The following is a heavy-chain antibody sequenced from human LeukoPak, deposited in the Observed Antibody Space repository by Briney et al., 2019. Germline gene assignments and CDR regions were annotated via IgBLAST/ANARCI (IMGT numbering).Heavy chain of an antibody. J-gene: IGHJ4*02. Sequence: GRSLRLSCAASGFTFSRYSMNWVRQAPGKGLEWVSYISSSSSTVYYADSLKGRFTISRDNAKNSLYLQMNILRDEDTAVYYCARAQTYYGSGSYLYWGQGTLVTVSS. CDR2: ISSSSSTV. D-gene: IGHD3-10*01. V-gene: IGHV3-48*02. CDR1: GFTFSRYS. CDR3: ARAQTYYGSGSYLY.